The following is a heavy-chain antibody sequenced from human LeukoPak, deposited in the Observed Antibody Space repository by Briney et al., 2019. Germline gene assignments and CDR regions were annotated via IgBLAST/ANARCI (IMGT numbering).Heavy chain of an antibody. V-gene: IGHV1-8*03. CDR3: ARMDHHGGRDNWFDP. Sequence: ASVKVSCKTSGYTFTDYFIHWVRQAPGQGLEWMGWMNPNSGNTGYAQKFQGRVTITRDPSISTAYMELSSLRSEDTAVYYCARMDHHGGRDNWFDPWGQGTLVTVSS. D-gene: IGHD2-15*01. CDR2: MNPNSGNT. J-gene: IGHJ5*02. CDR1: GYTFTDYF.